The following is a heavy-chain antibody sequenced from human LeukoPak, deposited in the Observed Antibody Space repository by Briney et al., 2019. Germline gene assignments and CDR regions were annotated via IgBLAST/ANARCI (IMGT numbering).Heavy chain of an antibody. D-gene: IGHD1-1*01. Sequence: GESLKISCKGSGYSFNNYWIGWVRQMPGKGLEWMGIIYPGDSDTRYSPSFQGQVTISADKSISTAYLQWSSLKASDTAMHYCVRRAGTTSYYYYYMDVWGKGTTVTVSS. CDR2: IYPGDSDT. V-gene: IGHV5-51*01. CDR1: GYSFNNYW. J-gene: IGHJ6*03. CDR3: VRRAGTTSYYYYYMDV.